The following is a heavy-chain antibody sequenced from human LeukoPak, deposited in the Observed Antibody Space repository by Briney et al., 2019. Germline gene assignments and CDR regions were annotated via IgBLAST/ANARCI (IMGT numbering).Heavy chain of an antibody. CDR2: IYGGGGT. V-gene: IGHV3-53*01. J-gene: IGHJ3*02. Sequence: GGSLRLSCAASGFSFSSNYMSWVRQAPGKGLEWVSVIYGGGGTYYANSVKGRFTISRDNSKNTLYLQMNSLRAEDTAVYYCARGGRYYDSSGYYHDAFDIWGQGTMVTVSS. CDR1: GFSFSSNY. CDR3: ARGGRYYDSSGYYHDAFDI. D-gene: IGHD3-22*01.